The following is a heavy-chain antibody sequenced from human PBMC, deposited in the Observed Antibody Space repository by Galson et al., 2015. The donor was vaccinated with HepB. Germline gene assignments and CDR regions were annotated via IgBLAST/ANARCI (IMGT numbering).Heavy chain of an antibody. CDR2: INAGSGNT. V-gene: IGHV1-3*01. J-gene: IGHJ4*02. Sequence: SVKVSCKASGYTFTSYAMHWVRQAPGQRLEWMGWINAGSGNTKYSQKFQGRVTITRDTSASTAYMELSSLRSEDTAVYYCARGKRGGEYYYGSGSYFDYWGQGTLVTVSS. CDR1: GYTFTSYA. D-gene: IGHD3-10*01. CDR3: ARGKRGGEYYYGSGSYFDY.